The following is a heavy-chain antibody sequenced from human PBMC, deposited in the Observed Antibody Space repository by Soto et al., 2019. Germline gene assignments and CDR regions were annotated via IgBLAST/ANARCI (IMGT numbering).Heavy chain of an antibody. CDR3: ARATYYYDSSGYYPNAFDI. D-gene: IGHD3-22*01. CDR1: GFTFSSYW. Sequence: VGSLRLSCAASGFTFSSYWMSWVRQAPGKGLEWVANIKQDGSEKYYVDSVKGRFTISRDNAKNSLYLQMNSLRAEDTAVYYCARATYYYDSSGYYPNAFDIWGQGTMVTVSS. V-gene: IGHV3-7*04. CDR2: IKQDGSEK. J-gene: IGHJ3*02.